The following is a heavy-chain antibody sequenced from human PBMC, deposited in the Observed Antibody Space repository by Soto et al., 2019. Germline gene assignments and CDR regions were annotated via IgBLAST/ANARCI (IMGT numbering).Heavy chain of an antibody. J-gene: IGHJ5*02. CDR1: GGSISSGGYS. CDR3: ARGYCSSTICYIWDNWFDP. D-gene: IGHD2-2*02. V-gene: IGHV4-30-2*01. CDR2: IYHSGST. Sequence: PSETLSLTCAVSGGSISSGGYSWSWNRQPPGKGLEWIGYIYHSGSTYYNPSLKSRVTISVDRSKNQFSLKLSSVTAADTAVYYCARGYCSSTICYIWDNWFDPWGQGTLVTVSS.